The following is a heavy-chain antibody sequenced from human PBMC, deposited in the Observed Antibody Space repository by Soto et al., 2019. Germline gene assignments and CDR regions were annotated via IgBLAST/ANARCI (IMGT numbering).Heavy chain of an antibody. Sequence: GGSLRLSCAASGFAFSAYTMNWVRQAPGKGLEWVSSITGSSGTIYSADSVRGRFATSRDNAKNSLYLQMSSLRDEDTAVYYCARGRDGGSGWQYQYGMDVWGQGTTVTVSS. V-gene: IGHV3-48*02. D-gene: IGHD6-19*01. J-gene: IGHJ6*02. CDR2: ITGSSGTI. CDR1: GFAFSAYT. CDR3: ARGRDGGSGWQYQYGMDV.